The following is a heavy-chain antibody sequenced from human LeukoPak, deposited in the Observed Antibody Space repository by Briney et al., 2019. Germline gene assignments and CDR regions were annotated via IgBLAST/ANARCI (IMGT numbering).Heavy chain of an antibody. D-gene: IGHD2-2*01. CDR1: GYTFTSYA. Sequence: ASVKVSCKASGYTFTSYAMNWVRQAPGQGLEWMGWINTNTGNPTYAQGFTGRFVFSLDTSVSTAYLQISSLKAEDTAVYYCARGGGMGFVVVPAGGADYWGQGTLVTVSS. V-gene: IGHV7-4-1*02. J-gene: IGHJ4*02. CDR3: ARGGGMGFVVVPAGGADY. CDR2: INTNTGNP.